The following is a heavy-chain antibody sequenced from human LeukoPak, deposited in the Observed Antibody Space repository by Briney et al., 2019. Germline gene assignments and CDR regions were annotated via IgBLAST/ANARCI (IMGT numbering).Heavy chain of an antibody. V-gene: IGHV4-4*07. CDR1: GGSINTYV. CDR2: IYPSGST. Sequence: SETLSLTCTVSGGSINTYVWTWIRQPAGKGLQWIGRIYPSGSTNYSPSLKSRLTMSVDTSNNQFSLKLSSVTAADTAVYYCTRDRYGGIIDSWGQGTLVSFSS. D-gene: IGHD1-1*01. J-gene: IGHJ4*02. CDR3: TRDRYGGIIDS.